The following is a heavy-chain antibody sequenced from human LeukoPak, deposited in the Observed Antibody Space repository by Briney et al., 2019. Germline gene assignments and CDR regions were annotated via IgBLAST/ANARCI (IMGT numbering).Heavy chain of an antibody. V-gene: IGHV4-59*01. CDR1: GGSISSYY. CDR2: IYYSGST. J-gene: IGHJ4*02. D-gene: IGHD5-18*01. Sequence: SETLSLTCTVSGGSISSYYWSWIRQPPGKGLEWIGYIYYSGSTNYNPSLKSRVTISVDTSKNQFSLKLSSVTAADTAVYYCARAPDVDSAIWKFDYWGQGTLVTVSS. CDR3: ARAPDVDSAIWKFDY.